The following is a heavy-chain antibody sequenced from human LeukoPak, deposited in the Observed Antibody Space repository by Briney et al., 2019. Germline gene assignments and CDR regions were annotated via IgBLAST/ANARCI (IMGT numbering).Heavy chain of an antibody. J-gene: IGHJ1*01. D-gene: IGHD4-17*01. Sequence: SVKVSCKASGGTFSSYAISWVRQAPGQGLEWMGGIIPIFGTANYAQKFQGRVTITADESTSTAYMELSSLRSEDTAVYYCARAGDYGDYFFQHWGQGTLVTVSS. CDR1: GGTFSSYA. CDR3: ARAGDYGDYFFQH. CDR2: IIPIFGTA. V-gene: IGHV1-69*13.